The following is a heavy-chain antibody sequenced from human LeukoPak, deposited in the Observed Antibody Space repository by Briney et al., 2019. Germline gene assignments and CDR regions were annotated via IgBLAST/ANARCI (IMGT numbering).Heavy chain of an antibody. CDR3: ARGYTYGDY. CDR2: INPSSGST. CDR1: GYTFNSYY. J-gene: IGHJ4*02. D-gene: IGHD5-18*01. Sequence: ASVKVSCKASGYTFNSYYMHWVRQAPGQGLEWMGIINPSSGSTSYAQNFQVRVTMTRDTSSSTVYMELSSLRSEDTAVYYCARGYTYGDYWGQGTLVTVSS. V-gene: IGHV1-46*02.